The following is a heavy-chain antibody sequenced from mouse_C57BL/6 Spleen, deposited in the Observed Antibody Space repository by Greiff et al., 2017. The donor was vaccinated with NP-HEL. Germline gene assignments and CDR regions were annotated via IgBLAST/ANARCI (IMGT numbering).Heavy chain of an antibody. CDR1: GYTFTSYW. D-gene: IGHD2-5*01. CDR3: ARSDSNYGYAMDY. CDR2: IDPSDSYT. J-gene: IGHJ4*01. Sequence: QVQLQQPGAELVMPGASVKLSCKASGYTFTSYWMHWVKQRPGQGLEWIGEIDPSDSYTNYNQKFKGKSTLTVDKSSSTAYMQLSSLTSEDSAVYYCARSDSNYGYAMDYWGQGTSVTVSS. V-gene: IGHV1-69*01.